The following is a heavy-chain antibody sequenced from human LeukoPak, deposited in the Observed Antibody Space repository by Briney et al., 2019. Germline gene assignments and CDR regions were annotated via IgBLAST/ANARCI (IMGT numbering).Heavy chain of an antibody. CDR1: GFTFSNYW. Sequence: GGSLRLSCGASGFTFSNYWMSWVRQAPGKGLEWVINISQDGSGKNYADSVKGRFTISRVNSKNTLYLQMNGLRAEDTAVYYCAKDGYYYDSSGYYYDLGYWGQGTLVTVSS. CDR2: ISQDGSGK. J-gene: IGHJ4*02. V-gene: IGHV3-7*03. D-gene: IGHD3-22*01. CDR3: AKDGYYYDSSGYYYDLGY.